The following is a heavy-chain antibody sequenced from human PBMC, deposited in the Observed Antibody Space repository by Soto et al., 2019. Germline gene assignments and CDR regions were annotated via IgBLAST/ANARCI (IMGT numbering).Heavy chain of an antibody. J-gene: IGHJ6*02. CDR2: INHSGST. D-gene: IGHD3-3*01. CDR1: GGYFSGYY. CDR3: ARGRRFLEWFWPVYYYYGMDV. Sequence: LETLSLTGAVYGGYFSGYYWSWIRQPPGKGLEWIGEINHSGSTNYNPSLKSRVTISVDTSKSQFSLKLSSVTAADTDVYYCARGRRFLEWFWPVYYYYGMDVWGQGTTVTVS. V-gene: IGHV4-34*01.